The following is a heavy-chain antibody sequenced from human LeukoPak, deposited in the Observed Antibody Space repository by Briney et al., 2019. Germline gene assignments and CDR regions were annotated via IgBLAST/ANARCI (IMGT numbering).Heavy chain of an antibody. CDR3: ARDRVTMVRGVPSDYYGMDV. Sequence: SVKVSCKAPGGTFSSYAINWVRQAPGQGLEWMGRIIPILDIANYAQKFQGRVTITADKSTSTAYMELSSLRSEDTAVYYCARDRVTMVRGVPSDYYGMDVWGQGTTVTVSS. CDR1: GGTFSSYA. J-gene: IGHJ6*02. V-gene: IGHV1-69*04. CDR2: IIPILDIA. D-gene: IGHD3-10*01.